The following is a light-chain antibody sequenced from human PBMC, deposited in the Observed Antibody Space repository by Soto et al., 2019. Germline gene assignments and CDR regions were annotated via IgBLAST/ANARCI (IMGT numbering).Light chain of an antibody. Sequence: DIQVTQSPSTLSASVGDRVTITCRASQSISRWLAWYQQKPRKAPKPLIYDASTLRSGVPSRLSGGGSGTEFTLTISSLQPDDSATYYCQQYNTYSTFGQGTRLEIK. CDR1: QSISRW. CDR2: DAS. V-gene: IGKV1-5*01. CDR3: QQYNTYST. J-gene: IGKJ5*01.